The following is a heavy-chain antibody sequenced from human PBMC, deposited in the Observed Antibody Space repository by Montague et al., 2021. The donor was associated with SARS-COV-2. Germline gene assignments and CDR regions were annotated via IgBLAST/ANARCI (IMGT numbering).Heavy chain of an antibody. V-gene: IGHV4-31*11. CDR1: GGSISSDGYY. D-gene: IGHD2-15*01. CDR3: ARYKEMIF. J-gene: IGHJ4*02. CDR2: IYYSASN. Sequence: TLSLTCAVSGGSISSDGYYWNWLRQHQEKGLEWIRYIYYSASNNYTPSLRSRVTISEDKTKNQFSLKLTSVTAAATAVYYCARYKEMIFWGQGILVTVSS.